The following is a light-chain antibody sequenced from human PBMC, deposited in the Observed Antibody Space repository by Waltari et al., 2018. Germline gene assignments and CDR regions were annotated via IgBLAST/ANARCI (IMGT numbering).Light chain of an antibody. CDR2: EVT. CDR1: SGDIGSYNF. J-gene: IGLJ3*02. Sequence: QSALTQPPPVSASPGQSTTLSCTRTSGDIGSYNFVSWYQQHPGNAPKLMIYEVTKRPSGVSNRFSGSRSGNTASLTISGLRAEDEADYYCCSYAGSSTLTFGGGTKLTVL. V-gene: IGLV2-23*02. CDR3: CSYAGSSTLT.